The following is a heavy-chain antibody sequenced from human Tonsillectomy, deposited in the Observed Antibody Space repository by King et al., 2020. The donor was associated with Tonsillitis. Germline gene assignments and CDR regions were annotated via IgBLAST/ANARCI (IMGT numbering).Heavy chain of an antibody. CDR2: ISWNSGSI. Sequence: VQLVESGGGLVQTGRSLRLSCAASGFTFDDYAMHWVRQAPGKGLEWVSGISWNSGSIGYADSVKGRFTISRDNAKNSLYLQMNSLRAEDTALYYCAKDNYGGNLGVFRYWGQGALVTVAS. CDR3: AKDNYGGNLGVFRY. J-gene: IGHJ4*02. V-gene: IGHV3-9*01. CDR1: GFTFDDYA. D-gene: IGHD4-23*01.